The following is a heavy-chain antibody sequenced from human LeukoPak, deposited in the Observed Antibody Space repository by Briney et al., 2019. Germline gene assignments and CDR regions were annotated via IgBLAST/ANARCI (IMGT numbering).Heavy chain of an antibody. Sequence: SCKTSGYTFSSYGMHWVRQAPGKGLEWVAVISYDGSNKYYADSVKGRFTISRDNSKNTLYLQMNSLRAEDTAVYYCAKCASSGWYYFDYWGQGTLVTVSS. D-gene: IGHD6-19*01. CDR2: ISYDGSNK. V-gene: IGHV3-30*18. J-gene: IGHJ4*02. CDR1: GYTFSSYG. CDR3: AKCASSGWYYFDY.